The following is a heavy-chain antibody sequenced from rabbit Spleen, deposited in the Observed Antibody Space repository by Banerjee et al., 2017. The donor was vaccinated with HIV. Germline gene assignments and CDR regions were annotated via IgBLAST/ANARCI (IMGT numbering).Heavy chain of an antibody. CDR2: IYTGSGNT. CDR1: GFSFSSSYY. CDR3: ARGSPGTYAYGMDL. J-gene: IGHJ6*01. Sequence: EQLVESGGGLVQPEGSLTLTCTASGFSFSSSYYMCWVRQAPGKGLEWIGCIYTGSGNTDYANWAKGRFTISKTSSTTVTLQMTSLTAADTATYFCARGSPGTYAYGMDLWGQGTLVTVS. D-gene: IGHD3-1*01. V-gene: IGHV1S45*01.